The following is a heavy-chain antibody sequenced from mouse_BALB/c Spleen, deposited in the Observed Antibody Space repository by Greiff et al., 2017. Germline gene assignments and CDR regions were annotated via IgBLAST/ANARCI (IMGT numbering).Heavy chain of an antibody. CDR2: ISSGSSTI. CDR1: GFTFSSFG. V-gene: IGHV5-17*02. J-gene: IGHJ4*01. D-gene: IGHD1-1*01. Sequence: VQLKESGGGLVQPGGSRKLSCAASGFTFSSFGMHWVRQAPEKGLEWVAYISSGSSTIYYADTVKGRFTISRDNPKNTLFLQMTSLRSEDTAMYYCAYYGDAMDYWGQGTSVTVSS. CDR3: AYYGDAMDY.